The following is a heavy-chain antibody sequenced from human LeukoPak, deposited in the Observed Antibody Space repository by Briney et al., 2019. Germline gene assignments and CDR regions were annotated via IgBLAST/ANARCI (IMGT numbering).Heavy chain of an antibody. V-gene: IGHV4-38-2*02. CDR3: AREAGYYGSGFYYFDY. Sequence: SETLSLTCAVSGYSISSGYYWGWIRHPPGKGREWIGSIYNSGSTYYNPSLKSRVTISVDTSKNQFSLKLSSVTAADTAVYYWAREAGYYGSGFYYFDYWGQGTLVTVSS. D-gene: IGHD3-10*01. J-gene: IGHJ4*02. CDR1: GYSISSGYY. CDR2: IYNSGST.